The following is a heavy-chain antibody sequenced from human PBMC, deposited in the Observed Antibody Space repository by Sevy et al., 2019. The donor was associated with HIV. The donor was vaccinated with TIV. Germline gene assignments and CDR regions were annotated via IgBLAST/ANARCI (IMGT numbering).Heavy chain of an antibody. CDR1: GFTFSNYA. CDR2: ISGSGGST. D-gene: IGHD2-15*01. J-gene: IGHJ4*02. Sequence: GGSLRLSCAASGFTFSNYAMSWVRQAPGKGLEWVSGISGSGGSTYYTDSVKGRFTISRDNSKNTLHLQMNSLRAEDTAVYYCAKGDIVVVVAALFDYWGQGTLVTDSS. CDR3: AKGDIVVVVAALFDY. V-gene: IGHV3-23*01.